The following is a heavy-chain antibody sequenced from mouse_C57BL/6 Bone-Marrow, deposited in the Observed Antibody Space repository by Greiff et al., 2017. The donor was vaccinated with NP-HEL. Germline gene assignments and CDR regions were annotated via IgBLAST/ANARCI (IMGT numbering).Heavy chain of an antibody. J-gene: IGHJ4*01. CDR2: ISDGGSYT. CDR1: GFTFTSYA. CDR3: GRGYDGFY. D-gene: IGHD2-3*01. V-gene: IGHV5-4*01. Sequence: EVQLLESGGGLVKPGGSLKLSCAASGFTFTSYAMSWVRQTPEQRLEWVATISDGGSYTYYPDNVKGRFTISRDNAKNNLYLQMGQLKSEDTAMYYCGRGYDGFYWGRGTSVTVSA.